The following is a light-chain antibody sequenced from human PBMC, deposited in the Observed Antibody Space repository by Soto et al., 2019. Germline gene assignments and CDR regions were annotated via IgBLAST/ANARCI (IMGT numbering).Light chain of an antibody. Sequence: DIQMTQSPSALSASVGDRVTITCRASQSISSWLAWYQQKPGKAPRLLIYDVSYLERGVPSRFSGSGSGTEFPLTISHLQPDDLATYYCQQYNNFWTFGPGNKVEI. V-gene: IGKV1-5*01. CDR1: QSISSW. CDR2: DVS. J-gene: IGKJ1*01. CDR3: QQYNNFWT.